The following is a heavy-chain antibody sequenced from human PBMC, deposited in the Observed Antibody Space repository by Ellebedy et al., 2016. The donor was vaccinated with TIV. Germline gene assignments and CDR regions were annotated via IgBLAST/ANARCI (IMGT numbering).Heavy chain of an antibody. Sequence: ASVKVSCKASGGTFSSYAISWVRQAPGQGLEWMGGIIPIFGTANYAQKFQGRVTITADESTSTAYMELSSLRSEDTAVYYCARSGETTSSSSWYSLYSNWFDPWGQGTLVTVSS. V-gene: IGHV1-69*13. CDR1: GGTFSSYA. CDR3: ARSGETTSSSSWYSLYSNWFDP. D-gene: IGHD6-13*01. J-gene: IGHJ5*02. CDR2: IIPIFGTA.